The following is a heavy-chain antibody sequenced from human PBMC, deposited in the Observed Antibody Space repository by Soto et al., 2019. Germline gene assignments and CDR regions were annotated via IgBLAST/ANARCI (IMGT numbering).Heavy chain of an antibody. V-gene: IGHV4-31*02. J-gene: IGHJ4*02. Sequence: SETLSLTWTVSGGSISSGGYYWSWIRQHPGKGLEWIGYIYYSGSTYYNPSLKSRVTISVDTSKNQFSLKLSSVTAADTAVYYCARPSSGWYSPFDYWGQGTLVTVSS. CDR2: IYYSGST. D-gene: IGHD6-19*01. CDR3: ARPSSGWYSPFDY. CDR1: GGSISSGGYY.